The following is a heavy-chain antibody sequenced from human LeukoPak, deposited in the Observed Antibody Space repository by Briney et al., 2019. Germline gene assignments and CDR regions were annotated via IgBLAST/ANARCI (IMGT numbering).Heavy chain of an antibody. D-gene: IGHD4-17*01. J-gene: IGHJ4*02. V-gene: IGHV4-31*03. CDR2: IYYSGST. CDR3: ARAVETVAYYFDY. Sequence: SSQTLSLTCTVSGGSISSGGYYWSWIRQHPGKGLEWIGYIYYSGSTYYNPSLKSRVTISVDTSKNQFSLKLSSVTAADTAVYYCARAVETVAYYFDYWGQGTLVTVPS. CDR1: GGSISSGGYY.